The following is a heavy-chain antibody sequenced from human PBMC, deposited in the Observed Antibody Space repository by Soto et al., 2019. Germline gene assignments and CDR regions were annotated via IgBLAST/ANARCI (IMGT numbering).Heavy chain of an antibody. CDR1: GGTFSSYT. CDR3: ERASHYGDSHFDD. CDR2: IIPILGIA. V-gene: IGHV1-69*02. Sequence: QVQLVQSGAEVKKPGSSVKVSCKASGGTFSSYTISWVRQAPGQGLEWMGRIIPILGIANYAQKFQGRVTITADKSTSTAYMELSSLRSEDTAVYYCERASHYGDSHFDDWGQGTLVTVSS. D-gene: IGHD4-17*01. J-gene: IGHJ4*02.